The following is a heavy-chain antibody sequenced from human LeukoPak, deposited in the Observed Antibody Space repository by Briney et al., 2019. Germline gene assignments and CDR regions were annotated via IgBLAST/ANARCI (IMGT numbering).Heavy chain of an antibody. V-gene: IGHV3-7*01. J-gene: IGHJ6*02. Sequence: QSGGSLRLSCVGSGFTFSGYWMSWVRQAPGKGLQWVANIKDDGGDTYYVDAVKGRFTISRDNAKNSLYLQMNSLRAEDTAVYYCARLAVVAATEDPYYYKYGMDVWGQGTTVTVSS. CDR1: GFTFSGYW. CDR2: IKDDGGDT. CDR3: ARLAVVAATEDPYYYKYGMDV. D-gene: IGHD2-15*01.